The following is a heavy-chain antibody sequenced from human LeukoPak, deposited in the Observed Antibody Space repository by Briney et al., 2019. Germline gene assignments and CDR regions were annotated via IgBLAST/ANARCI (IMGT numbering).Heavy chain of an antibody. Sequence: AASVKVSCKASGYTFTSYGISWVRQAPGQGLEWMGWISAYNGNTNYAQKLQGRVTMTTDTSTSTAYMEMRSLRSEDTAGYSCARRGSHYLAHWGRGTLHPVSS. V-gene: IGHV1-18*01. D-gene: IGHD3-3*02. CDR1: GYTFTSYG. CDR2: ISAYNGNT. CDR3: ARRGSHYLAH. J-gene: IGHJ1*01.